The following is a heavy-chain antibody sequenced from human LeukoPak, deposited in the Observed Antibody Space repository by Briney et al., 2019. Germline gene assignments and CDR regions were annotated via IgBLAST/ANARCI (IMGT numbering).Heavy chain of an antibody. D-gene: IGHD5-12*01. J-gene: IGHJ5*02. CDR1: RGFVHSSQ. CDR3: ARHARGYSFGAWFDP. Sequence: VTFICSRGFVHSSQWNWVRQPPAKGLEGIGFISNSGCTNYSPSFTRRLTISVDTSKNQVSLRLTSVTAADTAVYYCARHARGYSFGAWFDPWGQGVLVTVSS. V-gene: IGHV4-59*02. CDR2: ISNSGCT.